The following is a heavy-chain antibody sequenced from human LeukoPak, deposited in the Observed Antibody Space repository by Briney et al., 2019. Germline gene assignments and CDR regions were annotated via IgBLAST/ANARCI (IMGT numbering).Heavy chain of an antibody. Sequence: GGSLRLSCVVSGFTLSSYSMNWVRQPPGKGLECVAHISRSGENVQYADSVKGRFTISRDITKNSLYLQMNSPRDEDTAVYYCAKDEGRPEYWGQGTLVTVSS. CDR3: AKDEGRPEY. CDR1: GFTLSSYS. CDR2: ISRSGENV. J-gene: IGHJ4*02. V-gene: IGHV3-48*02.